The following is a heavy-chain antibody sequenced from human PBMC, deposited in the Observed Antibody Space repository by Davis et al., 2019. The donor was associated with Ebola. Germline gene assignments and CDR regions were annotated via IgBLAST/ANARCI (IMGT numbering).Heavy chain of an antibody. D-gene: IGHD1-20*01. CDR2: IYTGDSDT. J-gene: IGHJ3*01. CDR3: ASLRRTITGMDDGFDV. Sequence: GSLRLSCKGSDNTFTNYWIGWVRQMPGKGLEWMGIIYTGDSDTRYSPSFRGQVTISADKSTRTAYLQWGRLKASDTAMYYCASLRRTITGMDDGFDVWGQGTMVTVSS. CDR1: DNTFTNYW. V-gene: IGHV5-51*01.